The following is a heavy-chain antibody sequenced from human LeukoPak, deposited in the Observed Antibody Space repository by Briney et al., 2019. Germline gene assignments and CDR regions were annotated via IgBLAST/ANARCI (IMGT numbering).Heavy chain of an antibody. V-gene: IGHV4-61*02. CDR1: GGSISSGSYY. J-gene: IGHJ6*03. Sequence: KTSQTLSHTCTVSGGSISSGSYYWSWIRQPAGKGLEWIGRIYTSGSTNYNPSLKSRVTISVDTSKNQFSLKLSSVTAADTAVYYCARENQRFLEWLNYYYYYMDVWGKGTTVTVSS. D-gene: IGHD3-3*01. CDR2: IYTSGST. CDR3: ARENQRFLEWLNYYYYYMDV.